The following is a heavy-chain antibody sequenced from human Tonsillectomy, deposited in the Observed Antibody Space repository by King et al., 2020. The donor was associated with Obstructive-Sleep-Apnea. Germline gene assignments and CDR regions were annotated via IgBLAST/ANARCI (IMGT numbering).Heavy chain of an antibody. V-gene: IGHV4-31*02. D-gene: IGHD4-17*01. Sequence: QHPGKGLEWIGHIYYTGNAFYNPSLKSRVTISVDTSKNQFSLNVNSVTGADTAIYCCARERVTTVSSGGMGVWGQGTTVIV. J-gene: IGHJ6*02. CDR2: IYYTGNA. CDR3: ARERVTTVSSGGMGV.